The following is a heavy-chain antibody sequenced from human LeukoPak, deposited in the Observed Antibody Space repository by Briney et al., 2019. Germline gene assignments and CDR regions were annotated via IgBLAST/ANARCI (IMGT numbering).Heavy chain of an antibody. CDR2: INPNSGDT. V-gene: IGHV1-2*02. Sequence: GASVKVSCKASGYTFIANNMYWVRQAPGQGLGWMGRINPNSGDTYYAQNFQGRVTMTRDTSINTAYMELSRLTSDDTAVYYCTRGTGSSWFDPWGQGTLVTVSS. D-gene: IGHD3-10*01. CDR3: TRGTGSSWFDP. CDR1: GYTFIANN. J-gene: IGHJ5*02.